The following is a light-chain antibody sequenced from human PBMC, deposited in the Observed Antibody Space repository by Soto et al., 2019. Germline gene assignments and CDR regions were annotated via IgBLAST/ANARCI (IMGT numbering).Light chain of an antibody. CDR1: QDISDY. V-gene: IGKV1-33*01. CDR3: QQYHSLPLT. J-gene: IGKJ3*01. Sequence: DIQMTQSPSSLSASVGDRVTITCQASQDISDYLNWYHQKPGKAPKFLIYDASYLETGVPSRFSGSGSGTDFTFTISSLQPEDIGTYYCQQYHSLPLTFGPGTTVDI. CDR2: DAS.